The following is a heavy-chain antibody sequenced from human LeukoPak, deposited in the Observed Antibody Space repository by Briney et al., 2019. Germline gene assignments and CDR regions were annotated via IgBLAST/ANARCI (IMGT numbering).Heavy chain of an antibody. CDR2: IYSGGST. CDR1: GFTVSSNY. Sequence: GGSLRLSCAASGFTVSSNYMSWVRQAPGKGLEWVSVIYSGGSTYYADSVKGRFTISRDNSKNTLYLQMNSLRAEDTAVYYCAKDRAWPLNRFDPWGQGTLVTVSS. CDR3: AKDRAWPLNRFDP. V-gene: IGHV3-53*01. J-gene: IGHJ5*02. D-gene: IGHD1-26*01.